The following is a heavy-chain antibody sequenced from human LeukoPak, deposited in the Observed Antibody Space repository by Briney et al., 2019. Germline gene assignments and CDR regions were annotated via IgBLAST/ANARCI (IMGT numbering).Heavy chain of an antibody. Sequence: SETLSLTCTVSGGSVSSGSYYWSWIRQPPGKGLEWIGYIYYSGSTNYNPSLKSRVTISVDTSKNQFSLKLSSVTAADTAVYYCAINSGRKYYYYGMDVWGQGTTVTVSS. CDR3: AINSGRKYYYYGMDV. CDR1: GGSVSSGSYY. V-gene: IGHV4-61*01. CDR2: IYYSGST. D-gene: IGHD5-12*01. J-gene: IGHJ6*02.